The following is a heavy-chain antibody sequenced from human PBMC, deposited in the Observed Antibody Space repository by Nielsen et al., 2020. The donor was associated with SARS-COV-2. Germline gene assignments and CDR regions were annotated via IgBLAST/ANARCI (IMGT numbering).Heavy chain of an antibody. CDR1: GFTVSSNY. J-gene: IGHJ4*02. CDR2: IYSGGST. CDR3: ARSNEGSFDY. Sequence: GESLKISCAASGFTVSSNYMSWVRQAPGKGLEWVSVIYSGGSTYYADSVKGRFTISRDNSKNTLYLQMNSLRAEDTAVYYCARSNEGSFDYWGQGTLVTVSS. V-gene: IGHV3-66*01. D-gene: IGHD3-10*01.